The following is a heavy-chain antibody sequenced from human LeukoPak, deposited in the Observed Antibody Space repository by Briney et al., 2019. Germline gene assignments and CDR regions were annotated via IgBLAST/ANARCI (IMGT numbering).Heavy chain of an antibody. D-gene: IGHD2-2*01. CDR1: GFTFSNYA. J-gene: IGHJ4*02. V-gene: IGHV3-23*01. CDR3: AKNRGTTSSALVY. Sequence: GGSLRLSCAASGFTFSNYAMSWVRQAPGKGLEWVSAISGSGGSTYYAGSVKGRFTISRDNSKNTLYLQMNSLRAEDTAVYYCAKNRGTTSSALVYWGQGTLVTVSS. CDR2: ISGSGGST.